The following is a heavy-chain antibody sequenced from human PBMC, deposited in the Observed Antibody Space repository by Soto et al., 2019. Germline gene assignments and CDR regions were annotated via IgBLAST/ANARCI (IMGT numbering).Heavy chain of an antibody. D-gene: IGHD3-3*01. CDR1: GFTFSDHY. CDR3: ARDLYDFWTDYYYMDV. V-gene: IGHV3-72*01. CDR2: TRNKANSYTT. Sequence: GGSLRLSCAASGFTFSDHYMDWVRQAPGKGLEWVGRTRNKANSYTTEYAASVKGRFTISRDDSKNSLYLQMNSLKTEDTAVYYCARDLYDFWTDYYYMDVWGKGTTVTVSS. J-gene: IGHJ6*03.